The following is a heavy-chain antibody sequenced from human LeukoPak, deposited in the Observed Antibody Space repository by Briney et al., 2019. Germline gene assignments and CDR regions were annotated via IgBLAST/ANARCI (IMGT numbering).Heavy chain of an antibody. D-gene: IGHD5-12*01. CDR1: GFTFSSYG. J-gene: IGHJ4*02. CDR3: ARDQGYSGYDLDY. Sequence: GGSLRLSCAASGFTFSSYGMHWVRQAPGKGLVWVSRINSDGSSTSYADSVKGRFTISRDNAKNTLYLQMNSLRAEDTAVYYCARDQGYSGYDLDYWGQGTLVTVSS. CDR2: INSDGSST. V-gene: IGHV3-74*01.